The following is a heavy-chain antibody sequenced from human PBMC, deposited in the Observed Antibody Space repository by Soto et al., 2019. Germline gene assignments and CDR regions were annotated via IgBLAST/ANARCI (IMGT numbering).Heavy chain of an antibody. Sequence: QVQLVESGGGVVQPGRSLRLSCEASGFTFSTNGLHWVRQAPGMGLEWVAIISFDGNTRIYADSAKARLTISRDNSKNTLYLQMNTLRPEDTAMYYCAKVCSTTGASYIIDDWGQGTLISVSS. J-gene: IGHJ4*02. D-gene: IGHD2-8*01. CDR1: GFTFSTNG. V-gene: IGHV3-30*18. CDR2: ISFDGNTR. CDR3: AKVCSTTGASYIIDD.